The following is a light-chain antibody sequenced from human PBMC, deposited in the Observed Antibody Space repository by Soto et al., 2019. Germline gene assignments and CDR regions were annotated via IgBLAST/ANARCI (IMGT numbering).Light chain of an antibody. CDR1: QSVSRR. Sequence: EVVLTQSPGTLSLSPGGRATLSCRASQSVSRRLAWYQQRPGQSPRLLISGASMRASGVPVRFIGSGSGTDFTLTITGLEPEDFAVYYCQQYGGSPITFGLGTRLEIK. V-gene: IGKV3-20*01. CDR3: QQYGGSPIT. CDR2: GAS. J-gene: IGKJ5*01.